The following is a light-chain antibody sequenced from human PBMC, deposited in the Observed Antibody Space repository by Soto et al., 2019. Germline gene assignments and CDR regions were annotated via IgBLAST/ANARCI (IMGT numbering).Light chain of an antibody. CDR1: QSISSY. J-gene: IGKJ4*01. Sequence: DIQMTQSPSSLSASVGDRVTITCRASQSISSYLNWYQQKPGKVPKVLIYAASSVQSGVPSRFSGSGSGTDFTLTISSLHPEDFATYFCQQSYSTSLPFGGGTKVDIK. CDR3: QQSYSTSLP. V-gene: IGKV1-39*01. CDR2: AAS.